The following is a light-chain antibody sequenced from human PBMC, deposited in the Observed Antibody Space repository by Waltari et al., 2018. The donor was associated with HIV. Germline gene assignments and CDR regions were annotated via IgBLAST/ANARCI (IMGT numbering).Light chain of an antibody. CDR3: QKYNSGQWT. V-gene: IGKV1-27*01. Sequence: DIQMTQSPSHLSASVGDSVTITCRASQGITDYLAWYQQKPGKVPKLLIYAASTLQSGVPSRFSGSRSETDFTLTITSLQPEDVATYYCQKYNSGQWTFGQGTKVEI. J-gene: IGKJ1*01. CDR1: QGITDY. CDR2: AAS.